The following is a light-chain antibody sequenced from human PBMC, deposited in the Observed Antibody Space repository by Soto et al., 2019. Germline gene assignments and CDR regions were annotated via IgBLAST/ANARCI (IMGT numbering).Light chain of an antibody. CDR2: EVS. V-gene: IGLV2-14*01. Sequence: QSVLTQPASVSGSPEQSITISCTGTSSDVGGYNFVSWYQQYPGKAPKLMIYEVSNRPSGVSNRFSGSRSGNTASLTISELQADDEADYYCASYTSNDTLVFGGGTKLTVL. CDR1: SSDVGGYNF. CDR3: ASYTSNDTLV. J-gene: IGLJ3*02.